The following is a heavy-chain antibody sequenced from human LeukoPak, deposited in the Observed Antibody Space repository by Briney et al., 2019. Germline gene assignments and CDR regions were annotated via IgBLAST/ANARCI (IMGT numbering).Heavy chain of an antibody. CDR3: ARQRYFDWLLPQTRRYYFDC. D-gene: IGHD3-9*01. CDR1: GGSFSGYY. V-gene: IGHV4-34*01. CDR2: LNHSGRT. Sequence: SETLSLTCAVYGGSFSGYYWMWLRPPPGKGLEWIGELNHSGRTNYNPSLKSRITISVTTSKNQFSLKLSSVPAADTAVYYCARQRYFDWLLPQTRRYYFDCWGQGTLVTVSS. J-gene: IGHJ4*02.